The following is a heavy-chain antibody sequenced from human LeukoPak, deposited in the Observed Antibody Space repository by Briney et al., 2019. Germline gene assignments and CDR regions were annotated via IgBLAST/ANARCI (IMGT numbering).Heavy chain of an antibody. CDR1: GDSVSSNSAA. CDR2: TYYRSKWYN. Sequence: SQTLSLTCAISGDSVSSNSAAWNWIRQSPSRGLEWLGRTYYRSKWYNDYAVSVKSRITINPDTSKNQFSLKLSSVTAADTAVYYCARRSGDYVGVVDYWGQGTLVTVSS. CDR3: ARRSGDYVGVVDY. D-gene: IGHD4-23*01. V-gene: IGHV6-1*01. J-gene: IGHJ4*02.